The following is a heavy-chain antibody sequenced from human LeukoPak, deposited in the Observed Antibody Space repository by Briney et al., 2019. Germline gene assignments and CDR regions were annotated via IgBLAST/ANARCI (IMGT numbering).Heavy chain of an antibody. CDR2: INHSGST. CDR1: GGSFSGYY. Sequence: SETLSLTCAVYGGSFSGYYWSWIRQPPGKGLEWIGEINHSGSTNYNPSLKSRVTISVDTSKNQFSLKLSSVTAADTAVYYCARKNYYDSSGYHGYFQHWGQGTLVTVSS. CDR3: ARKNYYDSSGYHGYFQH. J-gene: IGHJ1*01. V-gene: IGHV4-34*01. D-gene: IGHD3-22*01.